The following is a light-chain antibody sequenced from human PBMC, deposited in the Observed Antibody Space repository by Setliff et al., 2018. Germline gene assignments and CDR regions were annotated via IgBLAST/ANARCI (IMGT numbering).Light chain of an antibody. CDR2: DVS. V-gene: IGLV2-11*01. CDR3: CSFAGTYSFV. J-gene: IGLJ1*01. Sequence: QSVLTQPRSVSGSPGQSVTISCTGTSSDVGGYNFVSWYQVYPGKAPKVMIYDVSKRPSGVPDRFSGSKSGTTASLTISGLQPEDEADYYCCSFAGTYSFVFGTGTKVPS. CDR1: SSDVGGYNF.